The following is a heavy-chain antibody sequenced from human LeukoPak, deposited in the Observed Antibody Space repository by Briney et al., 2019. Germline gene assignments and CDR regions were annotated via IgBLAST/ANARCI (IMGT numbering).Heavy chain of an antibody. V-gene: IGHV3-21*01. CDR3: ARDLVSEYGSPDAFDI. CDR1: GFTFSSYS. Sequence: PGGSLRLSCAASGFTFSSYSMNWVRQAPGKGLEWVSSISSSSSYIYYADSVKGRFTISRDNAKNSLYLQMNSLRAEDTAVYYCARDLVSEYGSPDAFDIWGQGTMVTVSS. J-gene: IGHJ3*02. D-gene: IGHD6-6*01. CDR2: ISSSSSYI.